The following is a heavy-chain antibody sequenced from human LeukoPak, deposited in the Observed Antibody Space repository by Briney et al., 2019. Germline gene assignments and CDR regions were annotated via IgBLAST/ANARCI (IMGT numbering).Heavy chain of an antibody. D-gene: IGHD3-3*01. Sequence: ASVKVSCKASGYTFTSYGISWVRQAPGQGLEWMGWISAYNGNRNYAQKLQGRVTMTTDTSTSTAYMELRSLRSDDTAVYYCARGPPAYYDFWSGYYPFDYYGMDVWGQGTTVTVSS. CDR1: GYTFTSYG. J-gene: IGHJ6*02. CDR3: ARGPPAYYDFWSGYYPFDYYGMDV. V-gene: IGHV1-18*01. CDR2: ISAYNGNR.